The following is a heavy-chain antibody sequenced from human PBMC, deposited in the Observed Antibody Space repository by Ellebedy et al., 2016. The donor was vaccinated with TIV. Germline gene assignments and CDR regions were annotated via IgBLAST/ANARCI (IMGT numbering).Heavy chain of an antibody. Sequence: MPGGSLRLSCAVYGGSFSGYYWSWIRQTPGKGLEWIGEISHGGTTNNNPSLKSRVIISIDTSKKHFSLKLSSVTAADTAVYYCARGSRCTGGSCFDQWGQGTLVTVSS. V-gene: IGHV4-34*01. CDR3: ARGSRCTGGSCFDQ. CDR2: ISHGGTT. J-gene: IGHJ5*02. D-gene: IGHD2-8*02. CDR1: GGSFSGYY.